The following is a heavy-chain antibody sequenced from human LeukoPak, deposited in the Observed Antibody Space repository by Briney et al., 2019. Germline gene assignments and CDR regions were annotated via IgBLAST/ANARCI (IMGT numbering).Heavy chain of an antibody. J-gene: IGHJ5*02. CDR2: IRRKAYGGTT. D-gene: IGHD6-19*01. Sequence: GGSLRLSCAASGFTFSSYSMNWVRQAQGKGLEWVGFIRRKAYGGTTEYAASVKGRFTISRDDSKSIAYLQMNSLKTEDTAVYYCTRGQLAVAGLNWFDPWGQGTLVTVSS. CDR1: GFTFSSYS. V-gene: IGHV3-49*04. CDR3: TRGQLAVAGLNWFDP.